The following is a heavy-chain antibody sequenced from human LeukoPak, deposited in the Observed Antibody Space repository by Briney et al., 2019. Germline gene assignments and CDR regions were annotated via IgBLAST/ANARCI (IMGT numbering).Heavy chain of an antibody. J-gene: IGHJ4*02. CDR2: IYSSGST. V-gene: IGHV4-4*07. CDR3: ARDETYCNSISCSFDY. CDR1: GGSIRSYY. D-gene: IGHD2/OR15-2a*01. Sequence: PSETLSLTCTVSGGSIRSYYWSWIRQPAGKGLEWIGRIYSSGSTNYNPSLKSRVTMSVDTSKNQFSLKLSSVTAADTAVYYCARDETYCNSISCSFDYWGLGTLVTVSS.